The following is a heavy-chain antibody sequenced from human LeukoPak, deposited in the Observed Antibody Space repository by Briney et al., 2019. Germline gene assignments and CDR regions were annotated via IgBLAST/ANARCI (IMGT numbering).Heavy chain of an antibody. V-gene: IGHV1-2*02. CDR2: INPNSGGT. D-gene: IGHD2-21*01. Sequence: ASVKVSCKASGYTFTGYYMHWVRQAPGQGLEWMGWINPNSGGTNYAQKFQGRVTMTRDTSISTAYMELSRLRSDDTAVYYCARAPYCGGDCYPCYYYMDVWGKGTTVTVSS. CDR3: ARAPYCGGDCYPCYYYMDV. J-gene: IGHJ6*03. CDR1: GYTFTGYY.